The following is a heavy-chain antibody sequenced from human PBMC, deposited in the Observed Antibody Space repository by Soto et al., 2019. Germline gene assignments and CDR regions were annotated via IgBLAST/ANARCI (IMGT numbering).Heavy chain of an antibody. Sequence: GGSLRLSCAASGFTFSSYAMSWVRQAPGKGLEWVSAISGSGGSTYYADSVKGRFTISRDNSKNTLYLQMNSLRAEDTAVYYCAKDPRRDSSYDFWSGYYFFDYWGQGTLVTVSS. D-gene: IGHD3-3*01. V-gene: IGHV3-23*01. CDR1: GFTFSSYA. CDR3: AKDPRRDSSYDFWSGYYFFDY. J-gene: IGHJ4*02. CDR2: ISGSGGST.